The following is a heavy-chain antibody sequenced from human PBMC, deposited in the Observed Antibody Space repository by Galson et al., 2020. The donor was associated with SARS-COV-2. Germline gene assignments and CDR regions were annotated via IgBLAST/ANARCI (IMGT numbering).Heavy chain of an antibody. Sequence: GGSLRLSCAASGFTFSSYAMSWVRQAPGKGLEWVSAISGSGGSTYYADSVKGRFTISRDNSKNTLYLQMNSLRAEDTAVYYCAKGATSTVTIYYYYMDVWGKGTTVTVSS. D-gene: IGHD4-4*01. CDR1: GFTFSSYA. CDR3: AKGATSTVTIYYYYMDV. V-gene: IGHV3-23*01. CDR2: ISGSGGST. J-gene: IGHJ6*03.